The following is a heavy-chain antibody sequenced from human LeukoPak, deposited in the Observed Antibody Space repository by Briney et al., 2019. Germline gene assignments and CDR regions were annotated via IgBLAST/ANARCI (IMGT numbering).Heavy chain of an antibody. CDR1: GFTFSSYA. CDR2: ISYDGSNK. V-gene: IGHV3-30*04. J-gene: IGHJ3*02. D-gene: IGHD1-26*01. CDR3: ARDGPVGATRWMGNDAFDI. Sequence: GGSLRLSCAASGFTFSSYAMHWVRQAPGKGLEWVAVISYDGSNKYYADSVKGRFTISRDNSKNTLYLQMNSLRAEDTAVYYCARDGPVGATRWMGNDAFDIWGQGTMVTVSS.